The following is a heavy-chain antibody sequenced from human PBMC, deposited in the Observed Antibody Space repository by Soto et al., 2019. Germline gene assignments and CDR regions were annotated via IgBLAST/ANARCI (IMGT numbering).Heavy chain of an antibody. CDR1: GGSVRDGSYY. CDR2: IYHNGNT. J-gene: IGHJ5*02. CDR3: ARAAGSRITGTSGPWAPYNWFDP. V-gene: IGHV4-39*01. Sequence: PSETLSLTCTVSGGSVRDGSYYWAWLRQPPGKGLEWIGHIYHNGNTYYNPSLQSRVTISVDTSKNQFSLKLTSVTAADTAVYYCARAAGSRITGTSGPWAPYNWFDPWGQGTLVTVSS. D-gene: IGHD1-7*01.